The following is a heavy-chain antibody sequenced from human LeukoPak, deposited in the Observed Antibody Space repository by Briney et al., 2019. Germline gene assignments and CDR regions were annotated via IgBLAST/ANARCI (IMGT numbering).Heavy chain of an antibody. Sequence: SETLSLTCTVSGASLTSYSGNWVRQPPGKGLGWVGYFYYSGSDNYNPSPTGRITISVDTSKNQFSLNLSSVTAADTAVYYCVRGYCSGATCYHFDYWGQGTLVTVSS. J-gene: IGHJ4*02. D-gene: IGHD2-15*01. CDR1: GASLTSYS. V-gene: IGHV4-59*01. CDR3: VRGYCSGATCYHFDY. CDR2: FYYSGSD.